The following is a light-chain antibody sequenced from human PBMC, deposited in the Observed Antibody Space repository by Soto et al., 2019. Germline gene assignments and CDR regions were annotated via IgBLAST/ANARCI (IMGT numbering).Light chain of an antibody. Sequence: EIVLTQSPATLSLSPGESATLSCRASQSVSSYLAWYQQKPGQAPRLLIYDASNRATCIPVRFSGSEPGTNGTLTISSLEPEDFAVYYCQQRSNWPPITFGQGTRLEIK. CDR2: DAS. J-gene: IGKJ5*01. V-gene: IGKV3-11*01. CDR3: QQRSNWPPIT. CDR1: QSVSSY.